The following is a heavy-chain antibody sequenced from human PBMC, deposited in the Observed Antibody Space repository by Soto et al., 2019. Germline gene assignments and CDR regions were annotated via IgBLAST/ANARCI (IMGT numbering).Heavy chain of an antibody. CDR1: GSTVRKFT. V-gene: IGHV3-21*01. Sequence: GDMVLASDACGSTVRKFTGNGIRQAPRKRLEWVSTISSNSAYIYYTDALRGRFTISRDNAKNSLHLQMNSLRAEDTAVYYCTRDASRDSSARGWFEPWVSGTQVTVCS. CDR3: TRDASRDSSARGWFEP. CDR2: ISSNSAYI. D-gene: IGHD6-13*01. J-gene: IGHJ5*02.